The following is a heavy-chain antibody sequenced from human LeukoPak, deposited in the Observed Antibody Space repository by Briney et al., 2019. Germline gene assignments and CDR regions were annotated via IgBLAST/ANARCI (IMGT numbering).Heavy chain of an antibody. D-gene: IGHD2-2*01. V-gene: IGHV1-2*02. CDR1: GYTFTGYY. J-gene: IGHJ5*02. CDR3: ARHLGYCSSTSCYNWFDP. CDR2: INPNSGGT. Sequence: GASVKVSCKASGYTFTGYYMHWVRQAPGQGLEWMGWINPNSGGTNYAQKFQGRVTMTRDTSISTAYMELSRLRSDDTAVYYCARHLGYCSSTSCYNWFDPWGQGTPVTVSS.